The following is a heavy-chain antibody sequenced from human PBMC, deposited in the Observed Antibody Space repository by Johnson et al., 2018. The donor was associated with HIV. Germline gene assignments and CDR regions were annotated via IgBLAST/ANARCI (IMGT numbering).Heavy chain of an antibody. Sequence: VQLVESGGGLVQPGGSLRLSCAASGFTFSSYAMSWVRQAPGQGLEWVSGITGSSASRYSADSVKGRFTISRDNAKNALYLQMNSLRAEDTAVYYCARDGTFGYGDYVGRAFDIWGQGTMVTVSS. CDR2: ITGSSASR. J-gene: IGHJ3*02. CDR3: ARDGTFGYGDYVGRAFDI. V-gene: IGHV3-23*04. CDR1: GFTFSSYA. D-gene: IGHD4-17*01.